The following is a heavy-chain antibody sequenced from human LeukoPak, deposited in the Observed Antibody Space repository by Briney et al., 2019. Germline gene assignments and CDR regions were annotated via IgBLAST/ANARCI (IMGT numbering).Heavy chain of an antibody. Sequence: ASVNVSCKASGYTFTGYYIHWVRQAPGQGLEWMGWINPNGGGTNYAQKFQDRVTLTRDTSIRTAFMELSRLRSDDTAVYYCAPTNSWYYYFDYWGQGTLVTVSS. J-gene: IGHJ4*02. CDR3: APTNSWYYYFDY. V-gene: IGHV1-2*02. CDR1: GYTFTGYY. CDR2: INPNGGGT. D-gene: IGHD6-13*01.